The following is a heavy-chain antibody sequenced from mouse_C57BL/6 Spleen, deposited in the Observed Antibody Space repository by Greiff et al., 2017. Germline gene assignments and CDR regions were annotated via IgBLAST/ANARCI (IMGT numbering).Heavy chain of an antibody. D-gene: IGHD4-1*01. CDR3: ARVGVLGRGYFDY. CDR1: GFTFSDYY. J-gene: IGHJ2*01. Sequence: EVKLMESEGGLVQPGSSMKLSCTASGFTFSDYYMAWVRQVPEKGLEWVANINYDGSSTYYLDSLKSRFIISRDNAKNILYLQMSSLKSEDTATYYCARVGVLGRGYFDYWGQGTTLTVSS. CDR2: INYDGSST. V-gene: IGHV5-16*01.